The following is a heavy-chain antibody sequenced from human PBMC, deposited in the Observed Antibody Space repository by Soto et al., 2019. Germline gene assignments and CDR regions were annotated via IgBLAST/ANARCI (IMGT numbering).Heavy chain of an antibody. V-gene: IGHV3-13*01. CDR2: IGTAGDT. Sequence: PGGSLRLSCAASGFTFSSYDMHWVRQATGKGLEWVSAIGTAGDTYYPGSVKCRFSISRENSKISLFFQMNSLRVEDTAVYYCAREWSSGYYGMDVWGQGTTVTVSS. CDR3: AREWSSGYYGMDV. D-gene: IGHD2-15*01. J-gene: IGHJ6*02. CDR1: GFTFSSYD.